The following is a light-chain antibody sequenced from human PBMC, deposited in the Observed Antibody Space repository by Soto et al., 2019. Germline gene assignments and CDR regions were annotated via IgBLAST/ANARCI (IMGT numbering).Light chain of an antibody. CDR3: SSYTTGSTYV. V-gene: IGLV2-14*01. Sequence: LTQPASVSGSPGQSIAISCTGTSSDVGGYNYVSWYQQHPGKAPKLMIYDVSNRPSGVSNRFSGSKSGNTASLTISGLQAEDEADYYCSSYTTGSTYVFGTGTKVTVL. J-gene: IGLJ1*01. CDR1: SSDVGGYNY. CDR2: DVS.